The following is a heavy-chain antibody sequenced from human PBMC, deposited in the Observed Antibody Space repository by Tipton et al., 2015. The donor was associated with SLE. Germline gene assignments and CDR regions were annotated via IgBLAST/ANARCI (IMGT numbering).Heavy chain of an antibody. J-gene: IGHJ6*03. CDR3: ARDVPYYFYFYMDV. Sequence: TLSLTCSVSGGSISSNYWIWIRQPPGKGLEWIGYISDGGGTNHNPSLKSRVTISVDPAKNQFSLKLTSVTAADTAVYYCARDVPYYFYFYMDVWGKGTTVTVSS. CDR2: ISDGGGT. CDR1: GGSISSNY. V-gene: IGHV4-59*12.